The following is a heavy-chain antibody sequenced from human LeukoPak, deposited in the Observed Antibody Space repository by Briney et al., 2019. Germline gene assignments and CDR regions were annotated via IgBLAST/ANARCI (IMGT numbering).Heavy chain of an antibody. V-gene: IGHV3-23*01. J-gene: IGHJ3*01. CDR2: ISRAGDRT. Sequence: GGSLRLSCVGSGFIFSSYDMGWVRQAPGKGLEWVSSISRAGDRTYYEDSVKGRFTISRDNSRNTMYLQMNSLRAEDTAVYYCARGESFAFDVWGQGTMVTVSS. CDR3: ARGESFAFDV. CDR1: GFIFSSYD.